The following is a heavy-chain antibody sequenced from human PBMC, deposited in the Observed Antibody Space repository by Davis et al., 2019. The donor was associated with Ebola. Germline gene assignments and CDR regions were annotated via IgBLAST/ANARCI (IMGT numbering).Heavy chain of an antibody. V-gene: IGHV4-34*01. Sequence: MPSETLSLTCTVSGGSISSYYWSWIRQPPGKGLEWIGEINHSGSTNYNPSLKSRVTISVDTSKNQFSLKLSSVTAADTAVYYCARTDYDFWSGYYTDNWFDPWGQGTTVTVSS. CDR2: INHSGST. CDR1: GGSISSYY. J-gene: IGHJ5*01. D-gene: IGHD3-3*01. CDR3: ARTDYDFWSGYYTDNWFDP.